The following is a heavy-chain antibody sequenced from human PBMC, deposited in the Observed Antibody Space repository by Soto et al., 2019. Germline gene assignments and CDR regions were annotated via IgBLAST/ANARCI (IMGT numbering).Heavy chain of an antibody. V-gene: IGHV3-74*01. CDR2: INSDGSYT. J-gene: IGHJ6*02. Sequence: EVHLVESGGGLVQPGGSLRLSCVASGFIFSNCWMYWVRQAPGMGLVWVSHINSDGSYTTYADSVKGRFTISRDNAKNTLYLQMISLRAEDTAVYYCVRAIGHYGMDVWGRGTTVTVSS. CDR3: VRAIGHYGMDV. CDR1: GFIFSNCW. D-gene: IGHD3-22*01.